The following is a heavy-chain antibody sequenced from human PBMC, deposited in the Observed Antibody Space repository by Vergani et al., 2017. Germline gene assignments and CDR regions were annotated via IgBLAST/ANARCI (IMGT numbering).Heavy chain of an antibody. V-gene: IGHV3-23*01. D-gene: IGHD3-3*01. CDR3: AGDLSDFWSGYRENYYYMDV. CDR1: GFTFSTYG. Sequence: EVLLLESGGRLVQPGGSLRLSCAASGFTFSTYGMTWVRQAPGKGLEWVSAVTGSGDTTYYADSVKGRFTISRDNAKNSLYLQMNSLRAEDTAVYYCAGDLSDFWSGYRENYYYMDVWGKGTTVTVSS. J-gene: IGHJ6*03. CDR2: VTGSGDTT.